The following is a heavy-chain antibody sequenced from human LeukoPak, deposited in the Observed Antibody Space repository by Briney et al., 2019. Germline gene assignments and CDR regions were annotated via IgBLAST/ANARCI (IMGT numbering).Heavy chain of an antibody. CDR3: ARAPYQLLYGGLDY. V-gene: IGHV4-34*01. CDR2: INHSGSN. Sequence: SETLSLTCAVCGGSFSGYNWSWLRQPPGKGREWIGEINHSGSNNYNPSLNSRVTISVDPSKHQFFLKLSSMTAADPALCYFARAPYQLLYGGLDYWGQGNLVSVFS. CDR1: GGSFSGYN. J-gene: IGHJ4*02. D-gene: IGHD2-2*01.